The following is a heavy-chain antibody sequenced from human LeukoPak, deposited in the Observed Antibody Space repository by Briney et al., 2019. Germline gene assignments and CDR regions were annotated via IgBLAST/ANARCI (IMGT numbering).Heavy chain of an antibody. Sequence: GGSLRLSCAASGFTFSTYAMNWVRQAPGKGLEWVSSISGSGGSTYCADSVKGRFTLSRDNSRNTLYLQMNSLRVEGTAVYYCAKVSYGATVTTNDWGQGTLVTVSS. V-gene: IGHV3-23*01. J-gene: IGHJ4*02. CDR1: GFTFSTYA. CDR2: ISGSGGST. D-gene: IGHD4-17*01. CDR3: AKVSYGATVTTND.